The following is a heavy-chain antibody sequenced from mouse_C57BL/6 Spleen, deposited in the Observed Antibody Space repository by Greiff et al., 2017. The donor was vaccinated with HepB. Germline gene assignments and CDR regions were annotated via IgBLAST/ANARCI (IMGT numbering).Heavy chain of an antibody. Sequence: QVQLKQPGAELVRPGTSVKLSCKASGYTFTSYWMHWVKQRPGQGLEWIGVIDPSDSYTNYNQKFKGKATLTVDTSSSTAYMQLSSLTSEDSAVYYCARATVVATDFDVWGTGTTVTVSS. V-gene: IGHV1-59*01. J-gene: IGHJ1*03. CDR2: IDPSDSYT. D-gene: IGHD1-1*01. CDR3: ARATVVATDFDV. CDR1: GYTFTSYW.